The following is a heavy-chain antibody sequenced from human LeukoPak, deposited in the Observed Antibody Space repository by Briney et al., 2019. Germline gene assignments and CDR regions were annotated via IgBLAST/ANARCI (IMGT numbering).Heavy chain of an antibody. CDR1: GFTFSSYG. V-gene: IGHV3-33*01. CDR2: IWYDGNNK. Sequence: PGGSLRLSCAASGFTFSSYGMHWVRQAPGKGLEWVAVIWYDGNNKYYADSVKGRFTISRDNSKNTLYLQMNSLRAEDTAVYYCARSYYDFWSGADYGMDVWGQGTTVTVSS. J-gene: IGHJ6*02. D-gene: IGHD3-3*01. CDR3: ARSYYDFWSGADYGMDV.